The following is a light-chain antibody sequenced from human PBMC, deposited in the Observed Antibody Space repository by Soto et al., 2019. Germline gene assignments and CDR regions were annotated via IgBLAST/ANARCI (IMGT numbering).Light chain of an antibody. V-gene: IGLV2-11*01. CDR2: DVS. Sequence: QSVLTQPRSVSGSPGQSVTISCTGTSSDVGGYNYVSWYQQHPGKAPKLMIYDVSKRPSGVPDRFSGSKSGNTASLTISGLQAEDEADYSCCSYAGSYTLGVFGTGTKLTVL. J-gene: IGLJ1*01. CDR1: SSDVGGYNY. CDR3: CSYAGSYTLGV.